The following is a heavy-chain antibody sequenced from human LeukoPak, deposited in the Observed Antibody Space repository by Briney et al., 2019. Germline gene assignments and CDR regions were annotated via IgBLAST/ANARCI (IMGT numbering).Heavy chain of an antibody. CDR2: IYYSGST. CDR1: GGSISSYY. Sequence: PSETLSLTCTVSGGSISSYYWSWIRQPPGKGLEWIGYIYYSGSTNYNPSLKSRVTISVDTSKNQFSLKLSSVTAADTAVYYCAGQGSIAARPSAFDIWGQGTMVTVSS. D-gene: IGHD6-6*01. J-gene: IGHJ3*02. V-gene: IGHV4-59*01. CDR3: AGQGSIAARPSAFDI.